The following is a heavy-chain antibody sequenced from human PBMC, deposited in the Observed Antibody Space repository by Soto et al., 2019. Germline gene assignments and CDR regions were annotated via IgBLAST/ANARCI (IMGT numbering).Heavy chain of an antibody. Sequence: EVQLLESGGGLVQPGGSLSLSCAASGFTFSSYAMSWVRQAPGKGLEWVSAISGSGGSTYYADSVKGRFTISRDNSKNTLYLQMNSLRAEDTAVYYCAKPLSYDSSGYYALFDYWGQGTLVTVSS. D-gene: IGHD3-22*01. CDR3: AKPLSYDSSGYYALFDY. J-gene: IGHJ4*02. CDR1: GFTFSSYA. V-gene: IGHV3-23*01. CDR2: ISGSGGST.